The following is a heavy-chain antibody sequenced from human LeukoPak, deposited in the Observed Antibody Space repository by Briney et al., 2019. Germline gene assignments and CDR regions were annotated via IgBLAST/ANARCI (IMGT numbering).Heavy chain of an antibody. V-gene: IGHV4-59*01. CDR1: GGSISSYY. Sequence: SETLSLTCTVSGGSISSYYWSWIRQPPGKGLEWIGYIYYSGSTNYNPSLKSRVTRSVDTSKNQFSLKLSSVTAADTAVYYCARGVVVVTAIVPDAFDIWGQGTMVTVSS. CDR3: ARGVVVVTAIVPDAFDI. CDR2: IYYSGST. J-gene: IGHJ3*02. D-gene: IGHD2-21*02.